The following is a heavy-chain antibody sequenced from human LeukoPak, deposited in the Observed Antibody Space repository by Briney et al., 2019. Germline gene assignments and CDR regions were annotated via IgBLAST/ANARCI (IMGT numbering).Heavy chain of an antibody. Sequence: SSETLSLTCAVYGGSFSAYYWTWIRQPPGKGPEWIGEINNSGSSNYNSSLRSRVTISVDTSYKQFSLRLSSVTAADTAVYYCAPRGDIEHSYVYGKWFDPWGQGTRVTVSS. J-gene: IGHJ5*02. CDR3: APRGDIEHSYVYGKWFDP. CDR2: INNSGSS. V-gene: IGHV4-34*01. D-gene: IGHD5-18*01. CDR1: GGSFSAYY.